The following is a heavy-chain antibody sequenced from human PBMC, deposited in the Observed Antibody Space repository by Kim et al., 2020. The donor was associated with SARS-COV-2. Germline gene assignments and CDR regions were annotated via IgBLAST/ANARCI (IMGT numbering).Heavy chain of an antibody. D-gene: IGHD3-9*01. Sequence: SETLSLTCTVSGGSISSGDYYWSWIRQPPGKGLEWIGYIYYSGSTYYNPSLKRRVTISVDTSKNQFSLKLSSVTAADTAVYYCAKTYYDISRGGWFDPWGQGTRVTVSS. CDR2: IYYSGST. CDR1: GGSISSGDYY. CDR3: AKTYYDISRGGWFDP. V-gene: IGHV4-30-4*01. J-gene: IGHJ5*02.